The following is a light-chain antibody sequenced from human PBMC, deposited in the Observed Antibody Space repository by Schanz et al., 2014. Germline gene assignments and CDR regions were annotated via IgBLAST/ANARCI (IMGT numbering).Light chain of an antibody. CDR2: DVS. V-gene: IGLV2-14*01. CDR3: SSYAGSNTLV. J-gene: IGLJ2*01. Sequence: QSALTQPRSVSGSPGQSITISCTGTSSDVGGYNYVSWYQQHPGKAPKLMIYDVSNRPSGVSNRFSGSKSGNTASLTISGLQAEDEADYYCSSYAGSNTLVFGGGTKLTVL. CDR1: SSDVGGYNY.